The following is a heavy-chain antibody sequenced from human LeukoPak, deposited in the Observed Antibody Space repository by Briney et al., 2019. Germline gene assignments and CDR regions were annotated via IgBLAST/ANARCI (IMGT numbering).Heavy chain of an antibody. J-gene: IGHJ4*02. D-gene: IGHD3-10*01. CDR3: ARRHDSGTFSFDY. CDR1: GGSISSYY. V-gene: IGHV4-59*08. CDR2: IYYSGST. Sequence: NPSETLSLTCTVSGGSISSYYWSWIRQPPGKRLEWIGYIYYSGSTHYNPSLKSRVTISVDTSKNQFSLKLSSLTAADTAVYYCARRHDSGTFSFDYWGQGTLVTVSS.